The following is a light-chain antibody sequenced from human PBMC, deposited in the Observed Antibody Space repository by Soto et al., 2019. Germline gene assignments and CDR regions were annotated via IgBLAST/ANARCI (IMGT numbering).Light chain of an antibody. CDR1: QSISTY. Sequence: DIQMTQSPSSLSASVGDRFTITCRASQSISTYLNWYHQKPGRAPKLLIYAASSLQSGVPSRFSGSGSGTDFTLTITSLQPEDFATYYCQQTYNTPRTFGQGTKVDIK. J-gene: IGKJ1*01. V-gene: IGKV1-39*01. CDR2: AAS. CDR3: QQTYNTPRT.